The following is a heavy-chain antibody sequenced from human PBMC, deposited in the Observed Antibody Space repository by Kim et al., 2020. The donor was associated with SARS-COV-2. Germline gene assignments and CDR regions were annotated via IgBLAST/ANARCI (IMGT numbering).Heavy chain of an antibody. CDR3: STYSNFAWTMRH. V-gene: IGHV4-39*07. J-gene: IGHJ1*01. CDR1: GGSVTASGNL. D-gene: IGHD2-15*01. CDR2: VAYTGDT. Sequence: SETLSLTCNVSGGSVTASGNLWTWIRRSPGTGLEWLASVAYTGDTVYNPSLRGRGSIFRDTSKNQVFLRVNSVTAADTAIYYCSTYSNFAWTMRHWGPGT.